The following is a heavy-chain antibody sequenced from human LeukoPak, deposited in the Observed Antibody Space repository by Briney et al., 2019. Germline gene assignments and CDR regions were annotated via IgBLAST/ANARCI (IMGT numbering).Heavy chain of an antibody. CDR1: GFTFSSYS. J-gene: IGHJ3*02. D-gene: IGHD5-18*01. CDR3: ASEGVDTAMVDAFDI. CDR2: IYSGGST. Sequence: PGGSLRLSCAASGFTFSSYSMNWVRQAPGKGLEWVSVIYSGGSTYYADSVKGRFTISGDNSKNTLYLQMNSLRAEDTAVYYCASEGVDTAMVDAFDIWGQGTMVTVSS. V-gene: IGHV3-53*01.